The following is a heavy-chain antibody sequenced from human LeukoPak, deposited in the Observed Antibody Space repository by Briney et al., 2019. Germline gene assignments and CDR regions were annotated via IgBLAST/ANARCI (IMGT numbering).Heavy chain of an antibody. V-gene: IGHV1-46*01. CDR1: RYTFTSNY. Sequence: PGASVKVSCKASRYTFTSNYIHWVRQAPGQGLEWMGMIYPRDGSTSYAQKFQGRVTVTRDTSTSTVHMELSGLRSEDTAVYYCARDQEGFDYWGQGTLVTVSS. CDR2: IYPRDGST. J-gene: IGHJ4*02. CDR3: ARDQEGFDY.